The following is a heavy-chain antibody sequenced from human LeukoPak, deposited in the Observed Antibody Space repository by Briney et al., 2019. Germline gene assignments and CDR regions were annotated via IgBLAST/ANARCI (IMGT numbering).Heavy chain of an antibody. CDR1: GGSFSGYY. CDR2: INHSGST. CDR3: ARARQWLDLDAFDI. V-gene: IGHV4-34*01. J-gene: IGHJ3*02. D-gene: IGHD6-19*01. Sequence: SETLSLTCAVYGGSFSGYYWSWLRQPPGKGLEWIGEINHSGSTNYNPSLKSRVTISVDTSKNQFSLKLSSVTAADTAVYYCARARQWLDLDAFDIWGQGTMVTVFS.